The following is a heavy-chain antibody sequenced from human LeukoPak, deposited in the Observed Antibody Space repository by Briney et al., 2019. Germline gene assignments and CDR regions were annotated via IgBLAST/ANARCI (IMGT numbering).Heavy chain of an antibody. Sequence: PSETLSLTCTVSGGSIGSDFWSWIRQPPGKGLEWVGFINYSGSSNYNPSLKSRVTMSVDTSKNQFSLKLSSVTAGDTTVYYCARVSHWFDSWGQGTLVTVSP. CDR3: ARVSHWFDS. V-gene: IGHV4-59*01. CDR1: GGSIGSDF. J-gene: IGHJ5*01. CDR2: INYSGSS.